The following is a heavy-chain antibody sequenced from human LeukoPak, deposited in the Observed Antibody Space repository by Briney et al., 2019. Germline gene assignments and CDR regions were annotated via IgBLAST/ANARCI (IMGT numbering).Heavy chain of an antibody. V-gene: IGHV1-18*01. Sequence: ASVKVSCKASGYTFTSYGISWVRQAPGQGLEWMGWISAYNGNTNYAQKFQGRVTMTRDTSISTAYMELSRLRSDDTAVYYCARTNYYYYGMDVWGQGTTVTVSS. CDR2: ISAYNGNT. CDR3: ARTNYYYYGMDV. J-gene: IGHJ6*02. CDR1: GYTFTSYG.